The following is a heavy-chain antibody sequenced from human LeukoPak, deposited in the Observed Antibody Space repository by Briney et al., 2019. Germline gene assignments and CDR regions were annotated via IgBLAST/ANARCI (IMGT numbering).Heavy chain of an antibody. Sequence: GGSLRLSCAASGFTFNNAWMSWVRQAPGKGLEWVGRIKSKADGGTTDYAAPVKGRFTISRDDLKNTLYLQMNSLQTEDTAVYYCTTDLFWFDSWGQGTLVTVSS. J-gene: IGHJ5*01. V-gene: IGHV3-15*01. CDR3: TTDLFWFDS. D-gene: IGHD2-21*01. CDR1: GFTFNNAW. CDR2: IKSKADGGTT.